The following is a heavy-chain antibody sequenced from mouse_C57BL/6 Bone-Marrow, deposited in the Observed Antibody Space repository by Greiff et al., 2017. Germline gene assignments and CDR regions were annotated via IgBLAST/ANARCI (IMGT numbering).Heavy chain of an antibody. V-gene: IGHV1-26*01. CDR1: GYTFTDYY. CDR2: ITPNNGGT. CDR3: AKLYYDYDEGFDY. D-gene: IGHD2-4*01. J-gene: IGHJ2*01. Sequence: EVQLQQSGPELVKPGASVKISCKASGYTFTDYYMNWVTQSHGKSLEWIGDITPNNGGTSYTQTFKGKATLTVDKSSSTVYMELRSLTSEDSAVYYCAKLYYDYDEGFDYWGQGTTLTVSS.